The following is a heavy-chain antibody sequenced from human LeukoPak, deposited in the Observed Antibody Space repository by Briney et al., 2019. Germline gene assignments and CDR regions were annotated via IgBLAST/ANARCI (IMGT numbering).Heavy chain of an antibody. Sequence: GGSLRLSCAASGFTFSSYAMHWVRQAPGKGLEWVAVISYDGSNKYYADSVKGRFTISRDNSKNMLYLQMDSLRVEDTAVFYCARDSRGIRGVPFDHWGQGTLVTVSS. CDR2: ISYDGSNK. D-gene: IGHD3-10*01. V-gene: IGHV3-30-3*01. CDR1: GFTFSSYA. J-gene: IGHJ4*02. CDR3: ARDSRGIRGVPFDH.